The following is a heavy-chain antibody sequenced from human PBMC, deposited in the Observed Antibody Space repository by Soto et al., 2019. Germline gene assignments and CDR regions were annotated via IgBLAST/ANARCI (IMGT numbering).Heavy chain of an antibody. D-gene: IGHD6-13*01. J-gene: IGHJ4*02. CDR2: IKQDGSEK. CDR3: ARDLIAAHFN. V-gene: IGHV3-7*03. Sequence: GGSLSLSCAASEFTFSSYWMSWVRQAPGKGLEWVANIKQDGSEKYYVDSVKGRFTISRDNAKNSLYLQMNSLRAEDTAVYYCARDLIAAHFNWGQGTMVTVSS. CDR1: EFTFSSYW.